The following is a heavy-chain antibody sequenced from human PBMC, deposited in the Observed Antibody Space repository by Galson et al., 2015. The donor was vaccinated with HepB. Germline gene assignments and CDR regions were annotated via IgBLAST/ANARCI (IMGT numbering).Heavy chain of an antibody. CDR1: GYSFTSYW. V-gene: IGHV5-51*03. CDR2: IYPGDSDT. J-gene: IGHJ5*02. CDR3: ARGEGYSSSSVRGFDP. D-gene: IGHD6-6*01. Sequence: QSGAEVKKPGESLKISCNGSGYSFTSYWIGWVRQMPGKGLEWMGIIYPGDSDTRYSPSFQGQVTISADKSISTAYLQWSSLKASDTAMYYCARGEGYSSSSVRGFDPWGQGTLVTVSS.